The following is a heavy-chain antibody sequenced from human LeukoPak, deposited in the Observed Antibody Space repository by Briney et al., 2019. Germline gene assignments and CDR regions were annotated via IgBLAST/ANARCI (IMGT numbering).Heavy chain of an antibody. D-gene: IGHD6-13*01. CDR2: TYYRSRWYN. Sequence: SQTLSLTCVISGDSVSSNRSAWNWIRQSPSRGLEWLGRTYYRSRWYNDHALSVKSRITINPDTSKNQFSLQLNSVTAEDTAVYYCARGGYSSSWSFDYWGQGSLVTVSS. CDR1: GDSVSSNRSA. CDR3: ARGGYSSSWSFDY. V-gene: IGHV6-1*01. J-gene: IGHJ4*02.